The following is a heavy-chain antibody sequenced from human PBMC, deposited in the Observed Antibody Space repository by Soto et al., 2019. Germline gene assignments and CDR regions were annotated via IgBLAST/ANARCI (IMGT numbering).Heavy chain of an antibody. CDR2: IIPIFGTA. D-gene: IGHD6-6*01. CDR3: AREYESSSSTYYYYYGMDV. V-gene: IGHV1-69*01. CDR1: GGTFSSYA. Sequence: QVQLVQSGAEVKKPGSSVKVSCKASGGTFSSYAISWVRQAPGQGLEWMGGIIPIFGTANYAQKFQGRVTITADESTSTAYMELSSLRSEDTAVYYCAREYESSSSTYYYYYGMDVWGQGTTVTVSS. J-gene: IGHJ6*02.